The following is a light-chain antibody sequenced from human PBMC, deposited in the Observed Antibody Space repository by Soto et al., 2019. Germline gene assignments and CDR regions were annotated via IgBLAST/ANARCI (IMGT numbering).Light chain of an antibody. J-gene: IGKJ2*01. Sequence: EIVLTQSPGTLSLSPGERATLSCRASQSVSSNYLAWYQQKPGQAPRLVIYGASNRATGIPDRFSASGSGTDFTLTSDRLEPEDCEVCYCQQYGSSPPYTFGQGTKLDIK. V-gene: IGKV3-20*01. CDR1: QSVSSNY. CDR3: QQYGSSPPYT. CDR2: GAS.